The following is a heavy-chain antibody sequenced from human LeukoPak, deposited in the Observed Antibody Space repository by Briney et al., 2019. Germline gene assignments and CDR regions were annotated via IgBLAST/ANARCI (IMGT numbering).Heavy chain of an antibody. CDR2: IYYSGST. J-gene: IGHJ6*02. V-gene: IGHV4-59*01. D-gene: IGHD2-2*02. Sequence: SETLSLTCTVSGGSISSYYWSWIRQPPGKGLEWIGYIYYSGSTNYNPSLKSRVTISVDTSKNQFSLKLSSVTAADTAVYYYARVPIPTHYGMDVWGQGTTVTVSS. CDR1: GGSISSYY. CDR3: ARVPIPTHYGMDV.